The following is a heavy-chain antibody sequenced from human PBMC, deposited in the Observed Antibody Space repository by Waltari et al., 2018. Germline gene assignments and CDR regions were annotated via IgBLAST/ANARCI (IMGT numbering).Heavy chain of an antibody. D-gene: IGHD4-17*01. CDR1: GGSITSYF. CDR2: IYYSGGT. CDR3: ARDGYGDYDAFDI. Sequence: QVQLQESGPGLVKPSETLSLTCTVSGGSITSYFWSWVRQPPGKELEWIGYIYYSGGTNYNPSLKSRVTISVDTFKNQCSLNRSSMTAADTAVYDCARDGYGDYDAFDIWGQGTMVTVSS. J-gene: IGHJ3*02. V-gene: IGHV4-59*01.